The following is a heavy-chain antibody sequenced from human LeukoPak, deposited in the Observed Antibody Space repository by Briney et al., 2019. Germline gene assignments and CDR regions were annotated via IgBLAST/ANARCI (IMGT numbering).Heavy chain of an antibody. D-gene: IGHD3-22*01. Sequence: GRSLRLSCAASGFTFSSYGMHWVRQAPGKGLEWVAVISYDGSNKYYADSVKGRFTISRDNPKNTLYLQMNSLRAEDTAVYYCAKVLGGYVPFDYWGQGTLVTVSS. CDR3: AKVLGGYVPFDY. V-gene: IGHV3-30*18. J-gene: IGHJ4*02. CDR2: ISYDGSNK. CDR1: GFTFSSYG.